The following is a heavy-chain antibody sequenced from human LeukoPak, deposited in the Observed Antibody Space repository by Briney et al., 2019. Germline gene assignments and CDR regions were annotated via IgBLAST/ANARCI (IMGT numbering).Heavy chain of an antibody. CDR3: ASRYCGGGRCDSSYYYYYGMDV. D-gene: IGHD2-15*01. CDR2: IIPIFGTA. Sequence: GASVKVSCKASGGTLNSFAISWVRQAPGQGLEWMGGIIPIFGTANYAQKFQGGVTITADESTNTAYMELSSLRSEDTAVYYCASRYCGGGRCDSSYYYYYGMDVWGQGTTVTVSS. CDR1: GGTLNSFA. J-gene: IGHJ6*02. V-gene: IGHV1-69*13.